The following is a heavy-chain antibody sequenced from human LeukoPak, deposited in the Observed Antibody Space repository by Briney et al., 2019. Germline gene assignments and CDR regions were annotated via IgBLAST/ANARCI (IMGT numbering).Heavy chain of an antibody. D-gene: IGHD6-13*01. J-gene: IGHJ4*02. Sequence: GESLKISCKGSGYSFTSYWISWVRQMPGKGLEWMGRIDPSDSYTNYSPSFQGHVTISADKSISTAYLQWSSLKASDTAMYYCARHGDGYSSSWYDIDYWGQGTLVTVSS. CDR3: ARHGDGYSSSWYDIDY. V-gene: IGHV5-10-1*01. CDR1: GYSFTSYW. CDR2: IDPSDSYT.